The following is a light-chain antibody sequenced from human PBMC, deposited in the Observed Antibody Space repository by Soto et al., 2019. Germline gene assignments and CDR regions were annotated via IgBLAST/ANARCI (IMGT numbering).Light chain of an antibody. J-gene: IGKJ1*01. V-gene: IGKV3-20*01. CDR3: QQYGSSPPT. CDR2: GAS. CDR1: QSVSNNY. Sequence: EIVLTQSQGTLSLSPGERATLSCRASQSVSNNYLAWYQRKPGQAPRLLIYGASSRATDIPTRFSGSGSGTDFTLTITSLEPEDFAVYYYQQYGSSPPTFGQGTKVEIK.